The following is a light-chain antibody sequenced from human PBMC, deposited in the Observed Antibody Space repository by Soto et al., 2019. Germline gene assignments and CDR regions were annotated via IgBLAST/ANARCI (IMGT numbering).Light chain of an antibody. V-gene: IGKV1-5*01. CDR2: DVS. CDR3: QQYDSFSVT. CDR1: QRMSGW. J-gene: IGKJ5*01. Sequence: IQMTQSPSTRSASVGDTVTITCRASQRMSGWLAWHQQKPGKAPNLLIYDVSALKRGAPPRFSGSGSGTEFTLTISSLQPDDFATYYCQQYDSFSVTFGQGTRLEIK.